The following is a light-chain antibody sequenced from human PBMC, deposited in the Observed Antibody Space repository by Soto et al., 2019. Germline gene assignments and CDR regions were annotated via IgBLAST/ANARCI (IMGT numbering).Light chain of an antibody. Sequence: EIVLTQSPATLSLSPGDSATLSCRASQSIGSSVAWYQQKPGQAPRLLIYDVFNRATDIPARFSGSGSGTDFTLTISSLEPEDFAVYYCQQRTNWPGTFGQGTKVEIK. CDR1: QSIGSS. CDR2: DVF. V-gene: IGKV3-11*01. J-gene: IGKJ1*01. CDR3: QQRTNWPGT.